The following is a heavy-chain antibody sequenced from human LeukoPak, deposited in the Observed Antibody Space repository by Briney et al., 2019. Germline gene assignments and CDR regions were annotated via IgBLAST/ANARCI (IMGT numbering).Heavy chain of an antibody. CDR2: IYSGGGT. Sequence: PGGSLRLSCVASGVTVSNNYMCWVRQAPGKGLEWVSLIYSGGGTSYADSVKGRFTISRDASKNTVYLQMNSLRPGDTAIYYCARDPPGIAAGGNGAWGQGTLVTVSS. D-gene: IGHD6-13*01. CDR3: ARDPPGIAAGGNGA. V-gene: IGHV3-53*01. J-gene: IGHJ5*02. CDR1: GVTVSNNY.